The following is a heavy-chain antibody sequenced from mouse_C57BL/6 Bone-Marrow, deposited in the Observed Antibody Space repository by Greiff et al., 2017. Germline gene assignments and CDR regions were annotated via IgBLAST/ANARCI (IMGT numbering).Heavy chain of an antibody. J-gene: IGHJ4*01. CDR1: DSEVFPIAY. Sequence: QVQLKESGSELRSPGSSVKLSCKDFDSEVFPIAYMSWVRQKPGHGFEWIGGILPSIGRTIYGEKFEDKATLDADTLSNTAYLELNSLTSEDSAIYYCARESNYRAMDYWGQGTSVTVSS. CDR3: ARESNYRAMDY. CDR2: ILPSIGRT. V-gene: IGHV15-2*01. D-gene: IGHD2-5*01.